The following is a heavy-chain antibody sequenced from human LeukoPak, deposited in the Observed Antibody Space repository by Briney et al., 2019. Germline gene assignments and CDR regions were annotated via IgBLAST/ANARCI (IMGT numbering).Heavy chain of an antibody. J-gene: IGHJ4*02. CDR2: LYYGGTT. CDR1: GGSISSSGYY. D-gene: IGHD5-18*01. Sequence: SETLSLTCTASGGSISSSGYYWTWIRQPPGKGLEWIGYLYYGGTTYYNPSLKSRVTMSVDTSKNQFSLKPNSVTAADTAVYYCACRTWIQLWEEYWGQGTLVTVSS. V-gene: IGHV4-39*01. CDR3: ACRTWIQLWEEY.